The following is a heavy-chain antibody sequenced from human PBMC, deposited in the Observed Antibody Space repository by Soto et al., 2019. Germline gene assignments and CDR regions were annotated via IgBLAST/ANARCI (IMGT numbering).Heavy chain of an antibody. D-gene: IGHD1-26*01. CDR1: GFTFSSSV. V-gene: IGHV3-30*04. J-gene: IGHJ4*02. CDR3: ARERGATREFDY. CDR2: MSSDGINQ. Sequence: QVHLVESGGGVVQPGRSLRLSCAASGFTFSSSVIHWVRQAPGKGLEWLAVMSSDGINQYDADSVKGRFTLSRDNSKDTLYLQINSLTSEDTAVYYCARERGATREFDYWGQGTLVTVSS.